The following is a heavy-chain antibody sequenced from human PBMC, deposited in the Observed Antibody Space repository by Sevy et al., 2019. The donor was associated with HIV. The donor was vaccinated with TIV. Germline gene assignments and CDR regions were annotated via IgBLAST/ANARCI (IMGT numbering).Heavy chain of an antibody. CDR3: ARGGSGDYYYYGVDV. V-gene: IGHV3-30*03. CDR2: VSYDGSSK. CDR1: GFTFRNFG. Sequence: GGSLRLSCVGSGFTFRNFGVHWLRQVPGKGLEWLSVVSYDGSSKYYVDSVKGRFIVSRDNSKNTLYLQMNSLRTEDTAVYYCARGGSGDYYYYGVDVWGQGTTVTVSS. D-gene: IGHD3-10*01. J-gene: IGHJ6*02.